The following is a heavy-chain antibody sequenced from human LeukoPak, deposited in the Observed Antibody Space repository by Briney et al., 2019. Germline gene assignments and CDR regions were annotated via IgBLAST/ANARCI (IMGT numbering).Heavy chain of an antibody. D-gene: IGHD5-18*01. J-gene: IGHJ4*02. CDR2: FKSKTDGGTI. CDR1: GFTFSNYA. V-gene: IGHV3-15*07. Sequence: GGSLRLSCAASGFTFSNYAMNWVRQAPGKGLEWVGRFKSKTDGGTIDYAAPVNGRFTISRDDSKNTLYLQMNSLKTEDTAVYYCTTGGYRYGDDYWGQGTLVTVSS. CDR3: TTGGYRYGDDY.